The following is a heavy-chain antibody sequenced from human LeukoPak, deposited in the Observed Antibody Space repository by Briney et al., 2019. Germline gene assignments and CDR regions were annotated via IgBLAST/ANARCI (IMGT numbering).Heavy chain of an antibody. D-gene: IGHD6-19*01. CDR3: ARDPATKGVAGDSGLSNWFDP. Sequence: SQTLSLTCATSGDSVSSNSAAWNWIRQSPSRGLEWLGRTYYRSKWYNDYAVSVKSRITINPDTSKNQFSLQLNSVTPEDTAVYYCARDPATKGVAGDSGLSNWFDPWGQGTLVTVSS. CDR1: GDSVSSNSAA. V-gene: IGHV6-1*01. J-gene: IGHJ5*02. CDR2: TYYRSKWYN.